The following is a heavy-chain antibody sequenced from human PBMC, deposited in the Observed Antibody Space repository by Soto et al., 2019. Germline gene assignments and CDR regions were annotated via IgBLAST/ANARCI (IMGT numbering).Heavy chain of an antibody. D-gene: IGHD6-13*01. J-gene: IGHJ6*03. V-gene: IGHV3-49*03. CDR3: TRVHSTPGYYYYYYMDV. Sequence: GGSLRLSCTASGFTFGDYAMSWFRQAPGKGLEWVGFIRSKAYGGTTEYAASVKGRFTISRDDSKSIAYLQMNSLKTEDTAVYYCTRVHSTPGYYYYYYMDVWGKGTTVTVSS. CDR2: IRSKAYGGTT. CDR1: GFTFGDYA.